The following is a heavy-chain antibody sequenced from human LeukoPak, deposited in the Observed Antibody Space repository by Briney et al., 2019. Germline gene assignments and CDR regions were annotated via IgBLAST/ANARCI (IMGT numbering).Heavy chain of an antibody. CDR3: ARVVLGRRWLQTSYYYGMDV. V-gene: IGHV1-69*13. J-gene: IGHJ6*02. CDR2: IIPIFGTA. CDR1: GGTFSSYA. D-gene: IGHD5-24*01. Sequence: GASVKVSCKASGGTFSSYAISWVRQAPGQGLEWMGEIIPIFGTANYAQKFQGRVTITADESTSTAYLELSSLTSEDTAVYYCARVVLGRRWLQTSYYYGMDVWGQGTTVTVSS.